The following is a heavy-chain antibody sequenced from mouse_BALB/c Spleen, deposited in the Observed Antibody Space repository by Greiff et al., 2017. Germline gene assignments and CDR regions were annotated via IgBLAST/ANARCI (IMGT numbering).Heavy chain of an antibody. Sequence: VKPGASVKISCKTSGYTFTEYTMHWVKQSHGKSLEWIGGINPNNGGTSYNQKFKGKATLTVDKSSSTAYMELRSLTSEDSAVYYCARSRSGNYEGVWFAYWGQGTLVTVSA. CDR2: INPNNGGT. CDR3: ARSRSGNYEGVWFAY. J-gene: IGHJ3*01. CDR1: GYTFTEYT. D-gene: IGHD2-1*01. V-gene: IGHV1-18*01.